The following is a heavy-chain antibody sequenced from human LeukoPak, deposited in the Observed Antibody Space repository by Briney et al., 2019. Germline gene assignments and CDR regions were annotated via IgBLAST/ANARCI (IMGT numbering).Heavy chain of an antibody. CDR2: ISSSGSYI. J-gene: IGHJ3*01. Sequence: GGSLRLSCAASGFTLSTYAMNWVRQAPGKGLEWVSTISSSGSYIFYADSVKGRFTISRDNAKNSLYLQMNSLRAEDTAVYYCARGSGTHGSWGQGTMVTVSS. CDR1: GFTLSTYA. V-gene: IGHV3-21*01. CDR3: ARGSGTHGS. D-gene: IGHD3-10*01.